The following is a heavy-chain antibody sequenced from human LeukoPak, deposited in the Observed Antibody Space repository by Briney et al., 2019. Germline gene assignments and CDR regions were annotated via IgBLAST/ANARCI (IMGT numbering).Heavy chain of an antibody. CDR3: ATTLLGAPFNPYYYYYYGMDV. D-gene: IGHD1-26*01. CDR1: AFTVSNNH. J-gene: IGHJ6*02. Sequence: GGSLRLSCAAPAFTVSNNHMTWVRQAPVKGLEWVSIVYTGSRTYYADSVKGRFTISTDNSKNTLYLQINSLRAEDTAVYYCATTLLGAPFNPYYYYYYGMDVWGQGATVTVSS. V-gene: IGHV3-53*01. CDR2: VYTGSRT.